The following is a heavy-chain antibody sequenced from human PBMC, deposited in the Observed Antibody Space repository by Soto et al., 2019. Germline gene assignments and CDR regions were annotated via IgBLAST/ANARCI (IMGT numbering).Heavy chain of an antibody. J-gene: IGHJ4*02. CDR2: ISSSSSYI. D-gene: IGHD2-15*01. CDR1: GLTFSSYS. Sequence: GGSMRLSCAASGLTFSSYSMNWVRQATGKGLEWVSSISSSSSYIYYADSVKGRCTISRDNAKNSLYLQMNSLRAEDTAVYYCASLLPIDYWGQGTLVTVSS. V-gene: IGHV3-21*03. CDR3: ASLLPIDY.